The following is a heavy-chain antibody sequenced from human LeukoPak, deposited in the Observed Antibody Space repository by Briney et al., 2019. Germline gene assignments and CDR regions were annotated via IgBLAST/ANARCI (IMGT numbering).Heavy chain of an antibody. J-gene: IGHJ4*02. Sequence: GRSLRLSCAASGLTFSTYTMNWVRQAPGKGLEWVSSIRSGSSYIYYADSMKGRFTISRDNAKNSLYLQMNSLKAEDTAVYFCASHYDIDYWGQGTLVTVSS. V-gene: IGHV3-21*06. CDR1: GLTFSTYT. CDR3: ASHYDIDY. CDR2: IRSGSSYI. D-gene: IGHD3-9*01.